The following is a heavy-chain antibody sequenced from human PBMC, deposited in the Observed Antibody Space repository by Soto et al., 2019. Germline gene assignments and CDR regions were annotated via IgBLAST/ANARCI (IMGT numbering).Heavy chain of an antibody. CDR3: ASWLQREHAYDI. V-gene: IGHV3-53*01. CDR1: GLTVNDRKY. CDR2: LYSTYGT. Sequence: DVQLVESGGGLIQPGGSLRLSCAVSGLTVNDRKYITWVRQAPGRGLEWVSALYSTYGTYYAEFVRGRFTVSRDHFNNTLYLQMNDLRHEDMALYFCASWLQREHAYDIWGLGTMVTVSS. D-gene: IGHD1-1*01. J-gene: IGHJ3*02.